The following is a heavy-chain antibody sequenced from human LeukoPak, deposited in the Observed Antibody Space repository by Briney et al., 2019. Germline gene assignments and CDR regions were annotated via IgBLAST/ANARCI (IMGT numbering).Heavy chain of an antibody. Sequence: GESLRPSCAAFSGFAMSWVRQAPGKGLEWVSAINGRGDDTYYPDSVKGRFTISRDNSNNTLYLQMNSLRAEDTAVYYCAKGHRSSSSFFDSWGQGILVTVSS. V-gene: IGHV3-23*01. CDR2: INGRGDDT. D-gene: IGHD6-19*01. J-gene: IGHJ4*02. CDR3: AKGHRSSSSFFDS. CDR1: SGFA.